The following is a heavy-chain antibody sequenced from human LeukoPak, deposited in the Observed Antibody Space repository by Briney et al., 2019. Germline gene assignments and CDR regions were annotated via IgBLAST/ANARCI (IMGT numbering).Heavy chain of an antibody. CDR2: FDPEDGET. J-gene: IGHJ2*01. CDR3: ALTAMVRTHWYFDL. CDR1: GYTLTELS. D-gene: IGHD3-10*01. V-gene: IGHV1-24*01. Sequence: RASLKVSCKVSGYTLTELSMHWVRQAPGKGLEWMGGFDPEDGETIYAQKFQGRVTMPEDTSTDTAHMELSSLRSEDTAVYYCALTAMVRTHWYFDLWGRGTLVTVSS.